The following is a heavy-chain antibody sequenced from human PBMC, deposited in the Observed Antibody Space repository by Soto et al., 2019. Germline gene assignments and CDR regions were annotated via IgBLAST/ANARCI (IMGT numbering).Heavy chain of an antibody. D-gene: IGHD2-2*01. CDR1: GFTFTDYN. J-gene: IGHJ1*01. CDR3: VRAECDTCYGFRH. CDR2: ISGSSSTI. V-gene: IGHV3-48*01. Sequence: EVQLVESGGGLVQPGGSLRLSCAASGFTFTDYNMNWVRQAPGKGLEWISFISGSSSTIYYADTVKGRFTISRDNAKDSLYLQMISLRADDTAMYYCVRAECDTCYGFRHWGQGTLVTVSS.